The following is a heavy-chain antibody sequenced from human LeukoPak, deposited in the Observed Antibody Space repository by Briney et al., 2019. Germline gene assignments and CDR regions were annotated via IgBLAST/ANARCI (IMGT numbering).Heavy chain of an antibody. CDR3: AKHDYGDFFDY. V-gene: IGHV3-21*01. Sequence: GGSLRLSCAASGFTFSSYNINWVRQAPGKGLEWVSSISGSSGYIYYADSVKGRFTISRDYAKNSVYLQMNSLRAEDTAVYYRAKHDYGDFFDYWGQGTLVTVSS. CDR1: GFTFSSYN. D-gene: IGHD4-17*01. J-gene: IGHJ4*02. CDR2: ISGSSGYI.